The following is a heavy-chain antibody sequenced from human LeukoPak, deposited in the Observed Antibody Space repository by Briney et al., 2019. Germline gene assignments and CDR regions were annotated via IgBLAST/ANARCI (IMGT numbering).Heavy chain of an antibody. V-gene: IGHV4-4*09. J-gene: IGHJ6*03. CDR2: IYTSGST. Sequence: SETLSLTCTVSGGSISSYYWSWIRQPPGKGLEWIAYIYTSGSTNYSPSLKSRVTISVDTSKNQFSLELSSVTAADTAVYYCARLDRYYYFYLDVWRKGTTVTVSS. CDR1: GGSISSYY. CDR3: ARLDRYYYFYLDV.